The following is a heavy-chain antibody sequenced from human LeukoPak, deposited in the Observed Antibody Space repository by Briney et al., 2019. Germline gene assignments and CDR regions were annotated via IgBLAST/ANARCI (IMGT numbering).Heavy chain of an antibody. Sequence: SVKVSCKASGFTFTSSAMQWVRQARGQRLEWIGWIVVGSGNTNYAQKSQERVTITRDMSTSTAYMELSSLRSEDTAVYYCAADGEGDLDAFDIWGQGTMVTVSS. J-gene: IGHJ3*02. D-gene: IGHD2-21*02. CDR3: AADGEGDLDAFDI. V-gene: IGHV1-58*02. CDR1: GFTFTSSA. CDR2: IVVGSGNT.